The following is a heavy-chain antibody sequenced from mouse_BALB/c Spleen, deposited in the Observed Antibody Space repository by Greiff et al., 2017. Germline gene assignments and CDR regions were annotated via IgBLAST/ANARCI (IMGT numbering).Heavy chain of an antibody. CDR3: ASYVDYDEGFAY. J-gene: IGHJ3*01. D-gene: IGHD2-4*01. Sequence: EVQLQESGPGLVKPSQSLSLTCTVTGYSITSDYAWNWIRQFPGNKLEWMGYISYSGSTSYNPSLKSRISITRDTSKNQFFLQLNSVTTEDTATYYCASYVDYDEGFAYWGQGTLVTVSA. CDR1: GYSITSDYA. CDR2: ISYSGST. V-gene: IGHV3-2*02.